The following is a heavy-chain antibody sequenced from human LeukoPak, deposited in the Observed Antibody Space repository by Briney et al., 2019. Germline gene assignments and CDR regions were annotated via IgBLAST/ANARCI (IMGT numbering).Heavy chain of an antibody. V-gene: IGHV3-74*01. CDR2: INTDGSTT. CDR1: GFTFSSHG. CDR3: ARAARFYYDTSGYYY. Sequence: PGGSLRLSCAASGFTFSSHGMSWVRQAPGKGLVWVSRINTDGSTTTYADSVKGRFTVSRDNAKNTLSLQMNSLRAEDTAVYYCARAARFYYDTSGYYYWGQGILVTVSS. J-gene: IGHJ4*02. D-gene: IGHD3-22*01.